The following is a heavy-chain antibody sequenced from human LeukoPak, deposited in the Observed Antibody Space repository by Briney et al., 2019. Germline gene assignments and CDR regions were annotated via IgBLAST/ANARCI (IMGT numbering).Heavy chain of an antibody. Sequence: PSETLSLTCTVYGGSISSNYWSWIRQPAGKGLEWIGRIYTSGSTNYNPSLKSRVTMSVDTSKNQFSLKLSSVTAADTAVYYCARDYIVAPGDRDAFDIWGQGTMVTVSS. CDR2: IYTSGST. CDR3: ARDYIVAPGDRDAFDI. CDR1: GGSISSNY. J-gene: IGHJ3*02. V-gene: IGHV4-4*07. D-gene: IGHD2-21*01.